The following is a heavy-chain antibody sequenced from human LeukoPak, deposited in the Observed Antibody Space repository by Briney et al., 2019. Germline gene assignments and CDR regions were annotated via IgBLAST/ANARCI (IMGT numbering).Heavy chain of an antibody. Sequence: GGSLRLSCAASGFTFSSYAMHWVRQAPGKGLEWVAVISYDGSNKYYADSVKGRFTISRDNSKNTLYLQMNSLRAEDTAVYYCASQGYYYDSSGLAFDYWGQGTLVTVSS. D-gene: IGHD3-22*01. CDR2: ISYDGSNK. V-gene: IGHV3-30-3*01. CDR1: GFTFSSYA. CDR3: ASQGYYYDSSGLAFDY. J-gene: IGHJ4*02.